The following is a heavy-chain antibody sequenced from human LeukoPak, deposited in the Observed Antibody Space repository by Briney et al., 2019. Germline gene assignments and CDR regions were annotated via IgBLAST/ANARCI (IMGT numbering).Heavy chain of an antibody. CDR1: SGSIGSSNYY. J-gene: IGHJ4*02. D-gene: IGHD6-19*01. CDR2: IYYSGIA. Sequence: PSQTLSLTCTVSSGSIGSSNYYWGWIRQPPGKGLEWIGSIYYSGIAYYNPTLKSRVTISVDASKSHFSLRLSSVTAADTAVYYCARQVNSMAGTHFDVWGQGTLVPVSS. V-gene: IGHV4-39*01. CDR3: ARQVNSMAGTHFDV.